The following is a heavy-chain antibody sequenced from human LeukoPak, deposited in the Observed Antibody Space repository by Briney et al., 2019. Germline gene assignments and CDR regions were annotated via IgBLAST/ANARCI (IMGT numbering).Heavy chain of an antibody. J-gene: IGHJ6*02. D-gene: IGHD6-13*01. Sequence: GGSLRLSCAASGFTFSSYAMHWVRQAPGKGLEWVAVISYDGSNKYYADSVKGRFTISRDNPKNTLYLQMNSLRAEDTAVYYCARGRPYSSSWYAYYYYGMDVWGQGTTVTVSS. V-gene: IGHV3-30-3*01. CDR1: GFTFSSYA. CDR2: ISYDGSNK. CDR3: ARGRPYSSSWYAYYYYGMDV.